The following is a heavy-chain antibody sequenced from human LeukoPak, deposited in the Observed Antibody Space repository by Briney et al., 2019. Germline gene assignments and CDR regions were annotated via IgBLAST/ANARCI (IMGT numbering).Heavy chain of an antibody. J-gene: IGHJ4*02. CDR3: AKGAQDSLTGYLNGGAIGY. CDR2: ISGSGGST. Sequence: GGSLRLSCAAPGFSFSIHAMSWVRQAPGKGLEWVSGISGSGGSTYYADSVKGRFTISRDNSKNTLYLQMNSLRAEDTAVYYCAKGAQDSLTGYLNGGAIGYWGQGTLVTVSS. V-gene: IGHV3-23*01. D-gene: IGHD3-9*01. CDR1: GFSFSIHA.